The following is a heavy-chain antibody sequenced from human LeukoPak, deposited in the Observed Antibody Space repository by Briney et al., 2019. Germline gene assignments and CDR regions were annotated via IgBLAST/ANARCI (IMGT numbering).Heavy chain of an antibody. CDR1: GGSISSYY. CDR2: IYHSGST. D-gene: IGHD4/OR15-4a*01. J-gene: IGHJ5*02. CDR3: AREGAYNWFDP. Sequence: PSETLSLTCTVSGGSISSYYWSWIRQPPGKGLEWIGYIYHSGSTYYNPSLKSRVTISVDRSKNQFSLKLSSVSAADTAVYYCAREGAYNWFDPWGQGTLVTVSS. V-gene: IGHV4-59*12.